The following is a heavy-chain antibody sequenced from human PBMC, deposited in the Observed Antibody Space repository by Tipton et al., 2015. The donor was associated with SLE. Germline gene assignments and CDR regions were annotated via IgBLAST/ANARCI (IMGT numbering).Heavy chain of an antibody. D-gene: IGHD6-6*01. CDR1: GGSISSYY. V-gene: IGHV4-59*01. Sequence: LRLSCTVSGGSISSYYWSWIRQPPGKGLEWIGYIYYSGSTNYSGSTNYNPSLKSRVTISLDPSKSQFSLKLSSVTAADTAVYYCARGRGSSSSGHYWGQGTLVTVSS. J-gene: IGHJ4*02. CDR2: IYYSGSTNYSGST. CDR3: ARGRGSSSSGHY.